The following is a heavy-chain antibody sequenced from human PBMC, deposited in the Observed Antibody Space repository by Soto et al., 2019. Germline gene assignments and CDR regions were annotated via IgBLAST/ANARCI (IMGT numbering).Heavy chain of an antibody. Sequence: EVQLVESGGGLVQPGRSLRLSCAASGFTFDDYAMHWVRQAPGKGLEWVSGISWNSGSIGYADSVKGRFTISRDNAKNSLYLHMNRLRAEGTAVYYGAQDGGMVLSVYVDYWGPGTLVTASS. V-gene: IGHV3-9*01. J-gene: IGHJ4*02. CDR3: AQDGGMVLSVYVDY. D-gene: IGHD6-13*01. CDR1: GFTFDDYA. CDR2: ISWNSGSI.